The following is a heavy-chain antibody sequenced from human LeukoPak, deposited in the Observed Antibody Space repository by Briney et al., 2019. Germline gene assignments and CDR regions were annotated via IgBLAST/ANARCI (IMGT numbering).Heavy chain of an antibody. V-gene: IGHV3-64D*06. J-gene: IGHJ4*02. CDR2: VNGNGDTT. Sequence: PGGSLRLSCSASGFIFTTYTMYWVRQAPGKGLEFVSVVNGNGDTTYYTDSVKGRFTISRDNSKNTLYLQMSSLRAEDTAVYYCVGDQVDDTGYLRWGQGTWVTVSA. CDR1: GFIFTTYT. CDR3: VGDQVDDTGYLR. D-gene: IGHD3-9*01.